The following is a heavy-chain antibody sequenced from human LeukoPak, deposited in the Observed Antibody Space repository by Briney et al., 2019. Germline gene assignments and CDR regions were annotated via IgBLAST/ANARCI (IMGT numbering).Heavy chain of an antibody. J-gene: IGHJ4*02. V-gene: IGHV3-23*01. CDR2: ISGSGGST. CDR3: AKDPYYDFWSGYPPDY. CDR1: GFTFSSYA. D-gene: IGHD3-3*01. Sequence: GGSLRLSCAASGFTFSSYAMSWVRQAPGKGLECASGISGSGGSTYYADSVKGRLTISRDNSKNTLYLQMNSLRAEDTAVYYCAKDPYYDFWSGYPPDYWGQGTLVTVSS.